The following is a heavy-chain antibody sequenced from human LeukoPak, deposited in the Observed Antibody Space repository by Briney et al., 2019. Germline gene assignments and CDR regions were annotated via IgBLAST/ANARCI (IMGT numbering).Heavy chain of an antibody. V-gene: IGHV3-74*01. Sequence: GGSLRLSCAASGFTFSSYWMHWVRQAPGKGLVWVSRINSDGSSTSYADAVKGRFTISRDNAKNTAYLQMNSLRAEDTAVYYCARGWVAAADWFDPWGQGTLVTVSS. CDR2: INSDGSST. CDR1: GFTFSSYW. J-gene: IGHJ5*02. D-gene: IGHD6-13*01. CDR3: ARGWVAAADWFDP.